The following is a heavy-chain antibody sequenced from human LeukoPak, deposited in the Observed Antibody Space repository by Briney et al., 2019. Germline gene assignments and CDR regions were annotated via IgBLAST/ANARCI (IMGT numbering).Heavy chain of an antibody. CDR3: ARDSPSIAALDY. J-gene: IGHJ4*02. Sequence: GGSLRLSCAASGFTSSSYAMHWVRQAPGKGLEWVAVISYDGSNKYYADSVKGRFTISRDNSKNTLYLQMNSLRAEDTAVYYCARDSPSIAALDYWGQGTLVTVSS. CDR1: GFTSSSYA. D-gene: IGHD6-6*01. V-gene: IGHV3-30-3*01. CDR2: ISYDGSNK.